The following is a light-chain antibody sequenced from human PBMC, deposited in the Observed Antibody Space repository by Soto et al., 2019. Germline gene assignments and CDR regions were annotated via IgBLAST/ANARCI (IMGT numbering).Light chain of an antibody. V-gene: IGKV3-20*01. CDR2: GAS. J-gene: IGKJ2*01. Sequence: EIVLTQSPGTLSLSPGERATLSCRASQSVSSSNLAWYCQKPGQAPRLLIYGASNSATGIPDRFSGSGSGTDFTLTISRVEPEDLAVYYCQQYGGSTMFTFGQGTKLEI. CDR3: QQYGGSTMFT. CDR1: QSVSSSN.